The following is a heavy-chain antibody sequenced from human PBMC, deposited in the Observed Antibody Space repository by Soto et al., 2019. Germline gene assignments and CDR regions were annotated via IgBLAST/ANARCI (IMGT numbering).Heavy chain of an antibody. Sequence: RGSLTLSCAASGVTFRSYWMHWVRQPPGKGLVWVSRINPDWSITSYADSVKGRFTISRDNAKNKLYLQMNSLRPDDTAVYFLASSILTGYPFWGQGTMVTVS. CDR2: INPDWSIT. D-gene: IGHD3-9*01. CDR1: GVTFRSYW. J-gene: IGHJ3*01. CDR3: ASSILTGYPF. V-gene: IGHV3-74*01.